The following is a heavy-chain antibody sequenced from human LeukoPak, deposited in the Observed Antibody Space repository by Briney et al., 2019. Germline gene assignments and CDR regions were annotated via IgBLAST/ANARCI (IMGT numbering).Heavy chain of an antibody. J-gene: IGHJ5*02. CDR1: GGSISSYY. CDR2: IYTSGST. Sequence: SETLSLTCTVSGGSISSYYWSWIRQPAGKGLEWIGRIYTSGSTNYNPSLKSRVTMSVDTSKNQFSLKLSCVTAADTAVYYCARDVRFGTGNWFDPWGQGTLVTVSS. V-gene: IGHV4-4*07. CDR3: ARDVRFGTGNWFDP. D-gene: IGHD3-3*01.